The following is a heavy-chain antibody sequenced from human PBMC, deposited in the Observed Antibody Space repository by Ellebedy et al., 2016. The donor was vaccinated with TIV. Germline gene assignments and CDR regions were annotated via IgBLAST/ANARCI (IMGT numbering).Heavy chain of an antibody. CDR3: TTDSGFDY. V-gene: IGHV3-30*02. D-gene: IGHD1-26*01. Sequence: YYSDSVKGRFTISRDNSNNTLYPQMNSLRAEDTAVYYCTTDSGFDYWGQGTLVTVSS. J-gene: IGHJ4*02.